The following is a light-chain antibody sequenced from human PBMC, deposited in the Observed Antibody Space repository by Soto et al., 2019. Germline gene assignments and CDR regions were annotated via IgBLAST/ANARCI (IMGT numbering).Light chain of an antibody. J-gene: IGKJ1*01. Sequence: DIVMTQSPLSLPVTPGEPASISCRSSQSLLHSNGYNYLDWYLQKPGQSPQLLIYWGSNRASGVPVRFSVSASGTDFTLEINRVEAEDVGVYYCLQGLQCHPTFGQGNKVEIK. CDR3: LQGLQCHPT. V-gene: IGKV2-28*01. CDR2: WGS. CDR1: QSLLHSNGYNY.